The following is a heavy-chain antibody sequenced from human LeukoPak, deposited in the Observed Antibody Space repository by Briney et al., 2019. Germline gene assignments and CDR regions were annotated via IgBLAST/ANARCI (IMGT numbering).Heavy chain of an antibody. J-gene: IGHJ5*01. V-gene: IGHV3-48*04. CDR1: GFSFSIYS. Sequence: PGGSLRLSCAASGFSFSIYSPTWVRQAPGKGLEWIAYINEGSSVIYYAVSVEGRFTVSRDNAKNSLYLQMNSLRGDDTAVYYCARGFGTSWFYSWGQGTLVTVSS. CDR3: ARGFGTSWFYS. D-gene: IGHD3-16*01. CDR2: INEGSSVI.